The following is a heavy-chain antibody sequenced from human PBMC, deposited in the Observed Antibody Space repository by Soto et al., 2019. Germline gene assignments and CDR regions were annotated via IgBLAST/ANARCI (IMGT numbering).Heavy chain of an antibody. CDR1: GYSFAGYW. Sequence: GESLKISCKGSGYSFAGYWITWVRQKPGKGLEWMGRIDPSDSQTYYSPSFRGHVTISATKSITTVFLQWSSLRASDTAMYYCARQIYDSDTGPNFQYYFESWGQGAPVTVSS. CDR2: IDPSDSQT. D-gene: IGHD3-22*01. J-gene: IGHJ4*02. V-gene: IGHV5-10-1*01. CDR3: ARQIYDSDTGPNFQYYFES.